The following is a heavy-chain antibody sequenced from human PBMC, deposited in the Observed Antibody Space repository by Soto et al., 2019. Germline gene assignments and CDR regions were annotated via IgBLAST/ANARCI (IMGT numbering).Heavy chain of an antibody. CDR1: GFTFSSYG. CDR2: IWFDGSNK. CDR3: GREAPYDSSGYPDY. D-gene: IGHD3-22*01. Sequence: GSLRLSCAASGFTFSSYGMHWVRQGQGKGLEWVAVIWFDGSNKYYADSVKGRFTISRDNSKNSLYLQMNSLRAEDTAVYYCGREAPYDSSGYPDYWGQGT. J-gene: IGHJ4*02. V-gene: IGHV3-33*01.